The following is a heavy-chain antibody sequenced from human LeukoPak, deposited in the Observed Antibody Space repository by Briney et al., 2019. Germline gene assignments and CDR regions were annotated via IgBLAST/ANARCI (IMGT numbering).Heavy chain of an antibody. J-gene: IGHJ6*03. D-gene: IGHD6-6*01. CDR1: GYTFTSYY. Sequence: ASVKVSCKASGYTFTSYYMHWVRQAPGQGLEWMGWINPNSGGTNYAQKFQGRVTMTRDTSISTACMELSRLRSDDTAVYYCASIAAWGYYYYYMDVWGKGTTVTVSS. V-gene: IGHV1-2*02. CDR3: ASIAAWGYYYYYMDV. CDR2: INPNSGGT.